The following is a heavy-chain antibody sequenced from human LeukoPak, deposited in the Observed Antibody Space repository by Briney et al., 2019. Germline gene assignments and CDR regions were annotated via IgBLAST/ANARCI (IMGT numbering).Heavy chain of an antibody. CDR3: TRESGALRNFDWDGPVDL. CDR2: IRSKAYGGTT. V-gene: IGHV3-49*04. J-gene: IGHJ2*01. CDR1: GFIFGDYA. Sequence: PGGSLRLSCPASGFIFGDYAMSWVRQAPGKGLEWVGFIRSKAYGGTTEYAASVKGRFTISRDDSKSIAYLQMNSLKTEDTAVYYCTRESGALRNFDWDGPVDLWGRGTLVTVSS. D-gene: IGHD3-9*01.